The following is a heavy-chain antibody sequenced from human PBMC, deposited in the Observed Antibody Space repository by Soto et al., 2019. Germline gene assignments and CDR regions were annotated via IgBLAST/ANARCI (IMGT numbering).Heavy chain of an antibody. CDR2: ISYDGSNK. V-gene: IGHV3-30-3*01. CDR1: GFTFSSYA. J-gene: IGHJ4*02. D-gene: IGHD3-3*01. CDR3: ARGYYRPTMIDY. Sequence: PGGSLRLSCAASGFTFSSYAMHWVRQAPGKGLEWVAVISYDGSNKYYADSVKGRFTISRDNSKNTLYLQMNSLRAEDTAVYYCARGYYRPTMIDYWGQGTLVTVSS.